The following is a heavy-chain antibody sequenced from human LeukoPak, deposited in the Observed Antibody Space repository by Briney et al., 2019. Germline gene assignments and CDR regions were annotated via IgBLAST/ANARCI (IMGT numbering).Heavy chain of an antibody. D-gene: IGHD1-7*01. V-gene: IGHV4-38-2*01. J-gene: IGHJ4*02. CDR2: IYHSGGT. CDR1: GYSISSGYY. CDR3: ARLDWNYPDY. Sequence: SETLTLTCAVSGYSISSGYYWGWIRQPPGKGLEWIGSIYHSGGTYYNPSLKSRVTISVDTSKNQFSLKLSSVTAADTAVYYCARLDWNYPDYWGQGTLVTVSS.